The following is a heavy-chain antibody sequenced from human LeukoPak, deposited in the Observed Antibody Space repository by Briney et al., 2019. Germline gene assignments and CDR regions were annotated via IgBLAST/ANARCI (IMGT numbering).Heavy chain of an antibody. CDR1: GFTFGDYA. V-gene: IGHV3-49*04. CDR2: IRSKAYGGTT. D-gene: IGHD3-22*01. Sequence: PGGSLRLSCTASGFTFGDYAMSWVRQAPGKGLGWVGFIRSKAYGGTTEYAASVKGRFTISRDDSKSIAYLQINSLKTEDTAVFYCSRGGKVSYYDNSGYPDYWGQGALVTVSS. J-gene: IGHJ4*02. CDR3: SRGGKVSYYDNSGYPDY.